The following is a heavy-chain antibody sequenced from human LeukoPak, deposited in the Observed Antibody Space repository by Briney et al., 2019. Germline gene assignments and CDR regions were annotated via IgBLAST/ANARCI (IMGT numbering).Heavy chain of an antibody. J-gene: IGHJ4*02. D-gene: IGHD6-13*01. CDR1: GFTVSSNY. V-gene: IGHV3-53*01. CDR3: ARDLGQHLNG. CDR2: IYSGVST. Sequence: PGGSLRLSCAASGFTVSSNYMSWVRQAPGKGLEWVSVIYSGVSTYYADSVKGRFTFSRDNSKNTLYLQMNSLRAEDTAVYYCARDLGQHLNGWGQGTLVTVSS.